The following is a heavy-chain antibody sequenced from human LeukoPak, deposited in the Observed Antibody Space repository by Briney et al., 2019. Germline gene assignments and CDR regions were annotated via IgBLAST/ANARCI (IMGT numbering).Heavy chain of an antibody. CDR2: ISYDGSNK. CDR1: GFTFSSYA. CDR3: ARGGYCSSTSCYASQGLGY. D-gene: IGHD2-2*01. Sequence: GGSLRLSCAASGFTFSSYAMHWVRQAPGKGLEWVAVISYDGSNKYYADSVKGRFTISRDNSKNTLYLQMNSLRAEDTAVYYCARGGYCSSTSCYASQGLGYWGQGTLVTVSS. J-gene: IGHJ4*02. V-gene: IGHV3-30*04.